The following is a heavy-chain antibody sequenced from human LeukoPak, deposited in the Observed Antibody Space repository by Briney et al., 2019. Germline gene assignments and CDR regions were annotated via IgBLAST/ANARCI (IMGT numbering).Heavy chain of an antibody. CDR2: MNPNSGNT. J-gene: IGHJ4*02. D-gene: IGHD4-17*01. Sequence: ASVKVSCKASGYTFTSYDINWVRQATGQGLEWMGWMNPNSGNTGYAQKFQGRVTMTRNTSISTAYMELSSLRSEDTAVYYCASGFGQSSVTNVDYWGQGILVSVSS. V-gene: IGHV1-8*01. CDR1: GYTFTSYD. CDR3: ASGFGQSSVTNVDY.